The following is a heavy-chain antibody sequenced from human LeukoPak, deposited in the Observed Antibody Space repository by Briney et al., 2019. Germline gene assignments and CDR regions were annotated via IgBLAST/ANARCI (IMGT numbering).Heavy chain of an antibody. J-gene: IGHJ4*02. Sequence: PGGSLRLSCIASGFIFKNYRMTWVRQAPGKGLEWVANIKQDGSEKQYVDSVKGRFAISRDNAKKSLYLQINTLRAEDTAVYYCVRGPHIAATSYWGQGTLVTVSS. CDR1: GFIFKNYR. D-gene: IGHD6-25*01. CDR2: IKQDGSEK. CDR3: VRGPHIAATSY. V-gene: IGHV3-7*03.